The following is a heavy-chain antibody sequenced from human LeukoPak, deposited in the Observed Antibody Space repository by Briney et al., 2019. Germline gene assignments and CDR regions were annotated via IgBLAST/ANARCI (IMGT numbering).Heavy chain of an antibody. CDR1: GFTFSSYA. CDR3: ARDVSGWYGIDY. Sequence: GGSLRLSCAASGFTFSSYAMHWVRQAPGKGLEWVAVITYDGTNKYYADSVKGRFTISRDNSKKTLYLQMNSLRAEDTALYYCARDVSGWYGIDYWGQGTLVTVSS. J-gene: IGHJ4*02. V-gene: IGHV3-30*04. D-gene: IGHD6-19*01. CDR2: ITYDGTNK.